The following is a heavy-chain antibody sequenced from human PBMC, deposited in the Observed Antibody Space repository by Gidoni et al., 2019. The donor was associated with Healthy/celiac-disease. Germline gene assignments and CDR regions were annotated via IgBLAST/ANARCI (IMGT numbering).Heavy chain of an antibody. J-gene: IGHJ4*02. CDR2: IYYSGCT. CDR1: GGSISSYD. Sequence: QVQLQEAGPGLVKPSETQASTGTVAGGSISSYDWSWIRPPPGQGLECIGYIYYSGCTNYNPSLKRRVTISVDTSTNQFSLKLSSVTAADTAVYYCARVKRPPLTLDYWGQGTLVTVSS. V-gene: IGHV4-59*01. CDR3: ARVKRPPLTLDY.